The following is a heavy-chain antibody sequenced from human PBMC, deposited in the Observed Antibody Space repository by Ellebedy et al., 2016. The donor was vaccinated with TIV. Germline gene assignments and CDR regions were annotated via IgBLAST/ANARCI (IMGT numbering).Heavy chain of an antibody. J-gene: IGHJ4*02. Sequence: PGGSLRLSCAASGFTFSRYSMSRVRQAPGKGLEWVSSISSDSNNILHADSVRGRFTISRDNAKNSVYLQMNSLRVDDTAVYYCARRRELLRENYYFDYWGQGTLVTVSS. CDR3: ARRRELLRENYYFDY. D-gene: IGHD1-26*01. CDR2: ISSDSNNI. CDR1: GFTFSRYS. V-gene: IGHV3-21*01.